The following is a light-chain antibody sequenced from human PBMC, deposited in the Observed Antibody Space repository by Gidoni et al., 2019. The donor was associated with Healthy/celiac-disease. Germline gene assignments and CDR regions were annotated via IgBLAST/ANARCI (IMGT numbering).Light chain of an antibody. J-gene: IGKJ4*01. V-gene: IGKV3-20*01. CDR2: GAS. Sequence: EFVLTQSPGTLSLSRGERATLSCRASQSVSSSYLAWYQQKPGKAPRLLIYGASSRATGIPDRFSGSGSGTDFTLTISRLEPEDFAVYYCQQYGSSPLTFGGGTKVDIK. CDR1: QSVSSSY. CDR3: QQYGSSPLT.